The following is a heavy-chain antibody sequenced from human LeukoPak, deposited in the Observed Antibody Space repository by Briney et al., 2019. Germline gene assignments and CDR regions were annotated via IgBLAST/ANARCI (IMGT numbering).Heavy chain of an antibody. Sequence: SVKVSCKASGGTLSSYAISWVRQAPGQGLEWMGGIIPIFGTANYAQKFQGRVTITTDESTSTAYMELSSLRSEDTAVYYCARDRGYSYGRYYYYYYYMDVWGKGTTVTVSS. CDR3: ARDRGYSYGRYYYYYYYMDV. CDR2: IIPIFGTA. CDR1: GGTLSSYA. J-gene: IGHJ6*03. D-gene: IGHD5-18*01. V-gene: IGHV1-69*05.